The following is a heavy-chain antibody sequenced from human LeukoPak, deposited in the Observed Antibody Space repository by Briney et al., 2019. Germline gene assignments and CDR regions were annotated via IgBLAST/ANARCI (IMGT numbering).Heavy chain of an antibody. Sequence: GGSLSLSCAASGFTFSSYWMSWVRQAPGKGLEWVANIKPDGSEKYYVDSVKGRFTISRDNAKNSLYMQMSSLRAEDTAVYYCARDLGGYGRLDYWGQGILVTVSA. D-gene: IGHD5-12*01. CDR2: IKPDGSEK. CDR3: ARDLGGYGRLDY. J-gene: IGHJ4*02. CDR1: GFTFSSYW. V-gene: IGHV3-7*04.